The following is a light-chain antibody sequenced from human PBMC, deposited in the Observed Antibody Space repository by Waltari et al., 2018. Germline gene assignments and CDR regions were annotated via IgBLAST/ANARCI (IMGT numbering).Light chain of an antibody. CDR1: TGAVTSGHY. J-gene: IGLJ3*02. Sequence: QTVVTQEPSLTVSPGGTVTLTCGSSTGAVTSGHYPYWFQQKPGQAPRTLIFDTSNTHSWTPARFSGSLLGGKAALTLSGAQPEDEAAYHCLLSYSGSRWVFGGGTRLTVL. CDR2: DTS. V-gene: IGLV7-46*01. CDR3: LLSYSGSRWV.